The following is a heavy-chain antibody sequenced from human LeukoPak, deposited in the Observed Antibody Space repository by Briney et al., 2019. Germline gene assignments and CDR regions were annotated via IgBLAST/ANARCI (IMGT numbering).Heavy chain of an antibody. Sequence: TGGSLRLACAPSGFTLSSYAMSWVPQAPGKGRECVPPISGSGGSTYYAESVKGRFTISRDNSKNTLYLQMNSLRAEDTAVYSGAEDASRPAGLPNWFDPWGQGTLVTVSS. CDR1: GFTLSSYA. CDR2: ISGSGGST. J-gene: IGHJ5*02. D-gene: IGHD6-13*01. CDR3: AEDASRPAGLPNWFDP. V-gene: IGHV3-23*01.